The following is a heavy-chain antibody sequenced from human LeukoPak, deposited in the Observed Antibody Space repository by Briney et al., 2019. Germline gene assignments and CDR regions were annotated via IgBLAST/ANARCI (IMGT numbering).Heavy chain of an antibody. CDR2: IKQDGSEK. V-gene: IGHV3-7*01. J-gene: IGHJ4*02. CDR1: GFTFSSYW. D-gene: IGHD4-17*01. Sequence: SGGSLRLSCAASGFTFSSYWMSWVRQAPGKGLEWVANIKQDGSEKYYVDSVKGRFTISRDNAKNSPYLQMNSLRAEDTAVYYCAREVTTVTKIRNEIDYWGQGTLVTVSS. CDR3: AREVTTVTKIRNEIDY.